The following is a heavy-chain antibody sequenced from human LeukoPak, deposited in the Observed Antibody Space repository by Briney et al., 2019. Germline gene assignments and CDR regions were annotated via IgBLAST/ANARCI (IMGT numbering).Heavy chain of an antibody. V-gene: IGHV1-69*05. D-gene: IGHD5-12*01. CDR2: IIPIFGTA. CDR1: GGTFSSYA. CDR3: ATRGYYYYMDA. J-gene: IGHJ6*03. Sequence: ASVKVSCKASGGTFSSYAISWVRQAPGQGLEWMGRIIPIFGTANYAQKFQGRVTITTDESTSTAYMELSSLRSEDTAVYYCATRGYYYYMDAWGKGTTVTVSS.